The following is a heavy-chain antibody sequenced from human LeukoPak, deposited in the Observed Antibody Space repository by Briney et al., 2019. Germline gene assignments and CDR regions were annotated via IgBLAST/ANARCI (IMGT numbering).Heavy chain of an antibody. CDR3: ARRRLGLSRYMDV. V-gene: IGHV4-34*01. CDR1: GGSFSGYY. Sequence: SETLSLTCAVYGGSFSGYYWSWIRQPPGKGLEWIGEINHSGSTNYNPSLKSRVTISVDTSKNQFSLKLSSVTAADTAVYYCARRRLGLSRYMDVWSKGTTVTVSS. D-gene: IGHD3-16*01. CDR2: INHSGST. J-gene: IGHJ6*03.